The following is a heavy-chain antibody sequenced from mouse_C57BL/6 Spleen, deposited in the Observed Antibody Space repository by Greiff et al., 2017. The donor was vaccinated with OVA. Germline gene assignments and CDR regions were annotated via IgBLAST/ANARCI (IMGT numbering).Heavy chain of an antibody. D-gene: IGHD1-1*01. V-gene: IGHV1-50*01. CDR1: GYTFTSYW. CDR2: IDPSDSYT. J-gene: IGHJ4*01. Sequence: QVQLKQPGAELVKPGASVKLSCKASGYTFTSYWMQWVKQRPGQGLEWIGEIDPSDSYTNYNQKFKGKATLTVDTSSSTAYMQRSSLTSEDSAVYYCARGTITTVVATGDYAMDYWGQGTSVTVSS. CDR3: ARGTITTVVATGDYAMDY.